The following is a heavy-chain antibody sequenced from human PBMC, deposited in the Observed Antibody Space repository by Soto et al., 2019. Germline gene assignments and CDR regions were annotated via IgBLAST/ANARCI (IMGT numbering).Heavy chain of an antibody. CDR3: ARDYYDSSGYLPSLYYYYYGMDV. V-gene: IGHV3-33*01. Sequence: GGSLRLSCAASGFTFSSYGMHWVRQAPGKGLEWVAVIWYDGSNKYYADSVKGRFTISRDNSKNTLYLQMNSLRAEDTAVYYCARDYYDSSGYLPSLYYYYYGMDVWGQGTTVTVSS. D-gene: IGHD3-22*01. J-gene: IGHJ6*02. CDR1: GFTFSSYG. CDR2: IWYDGSNK.